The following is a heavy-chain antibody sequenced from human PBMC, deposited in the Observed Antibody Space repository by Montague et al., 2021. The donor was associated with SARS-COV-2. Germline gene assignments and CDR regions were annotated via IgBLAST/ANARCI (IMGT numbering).Heavy chain of an antibody. Sequence: SETLSLTCAVYGGSFNDYYWSWIRQLPGKGLEWIGEINHGGITNYSPSLKSRVTISADTSKNQFSLKLKSVTAADTANYYCARGHQGVAMIVVVMIGAEYYFDYWGQGSLVTVSS. CDR1: GGSFNDYY. J-gene: IGHJ4*02. CDR3: ARGHQGVAMIVVVMIGAEYYFDY. D-gene: IGHD3-22*01. V-gene: IGHV4-34*01. CDR2: INHGGIT.